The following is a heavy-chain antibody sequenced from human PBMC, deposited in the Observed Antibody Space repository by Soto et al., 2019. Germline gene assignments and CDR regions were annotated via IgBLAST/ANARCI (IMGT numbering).Heavy chain of an antibody. CDR3: ATDRGGYCSGGSCPEAWFDP. CDR1: GYTFTTYP. J-gene: IGHJ5*02. Sequence: QVQLVQSGAEEKKPGASVKVSCKASGYTFTTYPMNWLRQAPGQRPGWMGWINVGNGGTKYSQKFQGRVSITGDTSASTAYMQLTRLRSDDTAGYYCATDRGGYCSGGSCPEAWFDPWGQGTLVTVTS. D-gene: IGHD2-15*01. V-gene: IGHV1-3*05. CDR2: INVGNGGT.